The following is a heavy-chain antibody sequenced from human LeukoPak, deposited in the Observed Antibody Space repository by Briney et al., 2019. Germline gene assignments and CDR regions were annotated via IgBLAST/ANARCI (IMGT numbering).Heavy chain of an antibody. Sequence: PGGSLRLSRAASGFTFSSYGMSWVRQAPGKGLEWVSAISGSGGSTYYADSVKGRFAISRDNSKNTLYLQMNSLRAEDTAVYYCAKDRGCSSTSCYFSSWGQGTLVTVSS. CDR1: GFTFSSYG. J-gene: IGHJ5*02. CDR3: AKDRGCSSTSCYFSS. V-gene: IGHV3-23*01. D-gene: IGHD2-2*01. CDR2: ISGSGGST.